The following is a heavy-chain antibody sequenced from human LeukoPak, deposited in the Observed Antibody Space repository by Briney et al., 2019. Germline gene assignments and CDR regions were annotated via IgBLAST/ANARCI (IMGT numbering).Heavy chain of an antibody. V-gene: IGHV1-46*01. CDR2: INPSGGTT. D-gene: IGHD5-24*01. J-gene: IGHJ6*02. CDR3: ARDGGGSYGMDV. Sequence: ASVKVSCKASGYSFTTYYIYWVRQAPGQGLEWMGIINPSGGTTNYAQKFQGRVTMSRDTSTSTVYMELSSLRSDDTAVYYCARDGGGSYGMDVWGQGATVTVSS. CDR1: GYSFTTYY.